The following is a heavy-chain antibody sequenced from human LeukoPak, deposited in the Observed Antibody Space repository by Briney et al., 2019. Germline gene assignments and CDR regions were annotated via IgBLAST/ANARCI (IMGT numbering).Heavy chain of an antibody. CDR2: IHGDESTT. Sequence: PGGSLRLSCAASGFTFSTYWLYWVRQAPGKGLVWVSRIHGDESTTAYADSVKGRFTISRDNAKNTLYLQMNSLRVEDTAVYYCTRAGTYSISPLDHWGQGPVVTVSS. CDR1: GFTFSTYW. J-gene: IGHJ4*02. D-gene: IGHD6-6*01. CDR3: TRAGTYSISPLDH. V-gene: IGHV3-74*01.